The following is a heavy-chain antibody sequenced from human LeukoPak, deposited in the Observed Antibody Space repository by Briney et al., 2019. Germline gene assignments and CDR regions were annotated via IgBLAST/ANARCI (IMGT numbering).Heavy chain of an antibody. J-gene: IGHJ6*02. D-gene: IGHD2-2*02. CDR2: ISWNSGSI. V-gene: IGHV3-9*01. CDR1: GFTFSSYA. CDR3: AKDLMWGPAAIFRKNYYGMDV. Sequence: PGGSLRLSCAASGFTFSSYAMSWVRQAPGKGLEWVSGISWNSGSIGYADSVKGRFTISRDNAKNSLYLQMNSLRAEDTALYYCAKDLMWGPAAIFRKNYYGMDVWGQGTTVTVSS.